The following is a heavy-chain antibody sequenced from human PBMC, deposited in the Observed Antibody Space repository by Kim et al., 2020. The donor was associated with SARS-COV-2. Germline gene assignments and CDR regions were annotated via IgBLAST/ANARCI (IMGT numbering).Heavy chain of an antibody. Sequence: SSYIYYADSVKGRFTISRDNAKNSLYLQMNSLRAEDTAVYYCARGAYDDYWGQGTLVTVSS. D-gene: IGHD3-3*01. J-gene: IGHJ4*02. V-gene: IGHV3-21*01. CDR2: SSYI. CDR3: ARGAYDDY.